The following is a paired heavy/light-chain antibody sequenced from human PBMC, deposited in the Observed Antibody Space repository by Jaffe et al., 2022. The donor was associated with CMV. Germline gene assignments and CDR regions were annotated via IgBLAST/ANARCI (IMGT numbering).Light chain of an antibody. CDR3: QQYDRSPPT. Sequence: ENVLTQSPGTLSLSPGERGTLSCRASQTVYSSSLAWYQQKPGQAPRLLIYGVSSRATGIPDRFSGSGSGTDFTLTISRLEPEDFALYYCQQYDRSPPTFGGGTKVEIK. J-gene: IGKJ4*01. CDR2: GVS. V-gene: IGKV3-20*01. CDR1: QTVYSSS.
Heavy chain of an antibody. CDR1: GFNVNQYS. D-gene: IGHD3-22*01. CDR3: ARVVLMDHYDSSGYWREIRHDAMDV. Sequence: EVQVVESGGGLVKPGGSLRLSCAASGFNVNQYSMNWVRQAPGKGLEWVSSISTSSFRTYYTDSVRGRFTISRDDAQNSLFLQMNSLRVEDTATYYCARVVLMDHYDSSGYWREIRHDAMDVWGQGTTVNVSS. V-gene: IGHV3-21*01. CDR2: ISTSSFRT. J-gene: IGHJ6*02.